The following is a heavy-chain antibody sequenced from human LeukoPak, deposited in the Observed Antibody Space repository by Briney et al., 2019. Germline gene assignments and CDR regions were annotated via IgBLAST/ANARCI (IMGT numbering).Heavy chain of an antibody. CDR3: ARQYSSSSHFDY. Sequence: MSSETLSLTCTVSGGSISSYYWSWIRQPPGRGLEWIGYIYYSGSTNYNASLESRVTISVDTPKNQFSLKLSSVTAADAAVYYCARQYSSSSHFDYWGQGALVTVSS. CDR2: IYYSGST. D-gene: IGHD6-6*01. CDR1: GGSISSYY. J-gene: IGHJ4*02. V-gene: IGHV4-59*08.